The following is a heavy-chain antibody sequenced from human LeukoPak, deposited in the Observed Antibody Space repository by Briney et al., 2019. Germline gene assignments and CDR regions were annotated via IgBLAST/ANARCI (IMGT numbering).Heavy chain of an antibody. J-gene: IGHJ4*02. CDR2: TKNYTDSFIT. V-gene: IGHV3-72*01. CDR1: GFTFSGHY. Sequence: PGGSLRLSCAASGFTFSGHYMDWVRQAPGTGLEWVGRTKNYTDSFITQYAGSVRGRFAISRDDSKSSLYLQMNSLRTEDTAVYYCVRDTPAGLDYWGQGTLVTVSS. CDR3: VRDTPAGLDY. D-gene: IGHD1-14*01.